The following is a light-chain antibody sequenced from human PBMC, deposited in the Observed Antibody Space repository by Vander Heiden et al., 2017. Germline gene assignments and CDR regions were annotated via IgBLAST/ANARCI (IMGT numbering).Light chain of an antibody. CDR3: QQDNNWPPWT. J-gene: IGKJ1*01. Sequence: EIVLTQPPASLPVSPGERATLSCRASQSVNNNLAWYQQKPGQAPRLLIYDASTRVTGIPGRFSGSGSGTEFTLSISSLQSEDFAVYYCQQDNNWPPWTFGQGTKVEVK. CDR2: DAS. CDR1: QSVNNN. V-gene: IGKV3-15*01.